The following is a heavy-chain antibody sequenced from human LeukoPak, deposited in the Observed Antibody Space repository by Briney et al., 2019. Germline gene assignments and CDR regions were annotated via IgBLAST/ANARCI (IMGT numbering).Heavy chain of an antibody. CDR1: GYTFTGYY. Sequence: ASVKVSCKASGYTFTGYYMHWVRQAPGQGLQWMGCINPNTGGTEYAQKFQGRVTMTRDTSITTAYMELSRLRSDDTAVYYCARLELYPRVVIQSDAFDIWGQGTMVTVSS. CDR2: INPNTGGT. CDR3: ARLELYPRVVIQSDAFDI. J-gene: IGHJ3*02. D-gene: IGHD3-3*01. V-gene: IGHV1-2*02.